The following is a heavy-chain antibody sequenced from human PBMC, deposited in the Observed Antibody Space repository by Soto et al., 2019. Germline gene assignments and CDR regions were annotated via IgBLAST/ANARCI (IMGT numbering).Heavy chain of an antibody. CDR3: ARGQVTVKYYFDY. V-gene: IGHV3-33*01. CDR2: IWYDGSNK. CDR1: GFTFSSYG. D-gene: IGHD4-17*01. J-gene: IGHJ4*02. Sequence: QVQLVESGGGVVQPGRSLRLSCAASGFTFSSYGMHWVRQAPGKGLEWVAVIWYDGSNKYYADSVKGRFTISRDKSKNTLYLQMNSLIAEDTAVYYCARGQVTVKYYFDYWGQGALVTVSS.